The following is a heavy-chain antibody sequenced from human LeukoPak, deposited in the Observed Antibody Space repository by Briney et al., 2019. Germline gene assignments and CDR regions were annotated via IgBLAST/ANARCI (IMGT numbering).Heavy chain of an antibody. CDR2: IYYSGST. J-gene: IGHJ4*02. CDR3: ARHWGASYYFDY. V-gene: IGHV4-59*08. CDR1: GFSISSGYY. Sequence: PSETLSLTCTVSGFSISSGYYWSWIRQPPGEGLEWIGYIYYSGSTNYNPSLKSRVTISVDTSKNQFSLKLSSVTAADTAVYYCARHWGASYYFDYWGQGTLVTVSS. D-gene: IGHD3-16*01.